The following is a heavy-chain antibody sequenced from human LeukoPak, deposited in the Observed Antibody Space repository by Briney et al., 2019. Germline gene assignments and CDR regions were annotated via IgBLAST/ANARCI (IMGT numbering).Heavy chain of an antibody. D-gene: IGHD3-9*01. CDR2: ISGHNGNT. Sequence: ASVKVSCKTSGYTFTNYGVTWARQAPGQGLEWMGWISGHNGNTNYVQKVQDRVTMTTDTSTSTAYMELRSLRSDDTAVYYCARTYKILTGFSTACDSWGQGTLITVSS. CDR1: GYTFTNYG. J-gene: IGHJ4*02. CDR3: ARTYKILTGFSTACDS. V-gene: IGHV1-18*01.